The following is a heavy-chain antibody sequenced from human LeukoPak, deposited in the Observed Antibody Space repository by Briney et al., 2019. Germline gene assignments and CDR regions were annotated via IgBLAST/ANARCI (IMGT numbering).Heavy chain of an antibody. D-gene: IGHD3-10*01. CDR2: IIPIFGTA. V-gene: IGHV1-69*13. CDR3: AREWITMVRGDAFDI. CDR1: GYTFTGYY. Sequence: SVKVSCKASGYTFTGYYMHWVRQAPGQGLEWMGGIIPIFGTANYAQKFQGRVTITADESTSTAYMELSSLRSEDTAVYYCAREWITMVRGDAFDIWGQGTMVTVSS. J-gene: IGHJ3*02.